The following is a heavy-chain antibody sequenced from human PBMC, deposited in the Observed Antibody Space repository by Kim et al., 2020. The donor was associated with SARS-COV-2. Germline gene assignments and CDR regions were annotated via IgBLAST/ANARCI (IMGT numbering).Heavy chain of an antibody. CDR3: ARVDTAMVRPLDY. Sequence: SETLSLTCTVSGGSISSGDYYWSWIRQPPGKGLEWIGYIYYSGSTYYNPSLKSRVTISVDTSKNQFSLKLSSVTAADTAVYYCARVDTAMVRPLDYWGQGTLVTVSS. V-gene: IGHV4-30-4*01. J-gene: IGHJ4*02. CDR1: GGSISSGDYY. CDR2: IYYSGST. D-gene: IGHD5-18*01.